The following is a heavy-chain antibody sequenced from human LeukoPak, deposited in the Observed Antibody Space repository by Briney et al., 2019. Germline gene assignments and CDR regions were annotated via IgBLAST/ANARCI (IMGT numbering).Heavy chain of an antibody. V-gene: IGHV3-30*02. CDR2: IRYDGSNK. D-gene: IGHD5-12*01. CDR1: DFSFITYA. Sequence: GGSLRLSCAASDFSFITYAMSWVRQAPGKGLEWVAFIRYDGSNKYYADSVKGRFTISRDNSKNTLYLQMNSLRAEDTAVYYCAKRAKDIVATSGYYYYYYYMDVWGKGTTVTISS. J-gene: IGHJ6*03. CDR3: AKRAKDIVATSGYYYYYYYMDV.